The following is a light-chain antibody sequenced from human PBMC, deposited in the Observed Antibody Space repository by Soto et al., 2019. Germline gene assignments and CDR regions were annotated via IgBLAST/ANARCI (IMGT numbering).Light chain of an antibody. Sequence: DIQMTQSPSTLSASVGDRVTITCRASQSIGTWLAWYQQKPGKAPKLLIYKASSLDSGVPSRFSGSGSGTEFTLTISSLQPDDFATYYCQQYNSYAPLTFGGGTKVEIK. CDR3: QQYNSYAPLT. CDR1: QSIGTW. V-gene: IGKV1-5*03. J-gene: IGKJ4*01. CDR2: KAS.